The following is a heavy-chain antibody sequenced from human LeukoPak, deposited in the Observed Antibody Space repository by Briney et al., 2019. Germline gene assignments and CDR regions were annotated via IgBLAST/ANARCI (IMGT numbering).Heavy chain of an antibody. V-gene: IGHV3-7*01. CDR2: IKQDGSEK. J-gene: IGHJ4*02. Sequence: GGSLRLSCAASGFTFSSYWMSWVRQAPGKGLEWVANIKQDGSEKYYVDSVKGRFTISRENAKSTLYLHMNILRVEDTAVYYCARGRYGDYHWGQGTLVTVSP. D-gene: IGHD4-17*01. CDR1: GFTFSSYW. CDR3: ARGRYGDYH.